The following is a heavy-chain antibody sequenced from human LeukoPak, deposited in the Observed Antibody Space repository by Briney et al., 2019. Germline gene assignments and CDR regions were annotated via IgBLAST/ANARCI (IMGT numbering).Heavy chain of an antibody. V-gene: IGHV4-59*01. CDR2: IYYSGST. J-gene: IGHJ6*02. CDR1: GGSISSYY. D-gene: IGHD5-18*01. CDR3: ARALRYSYGLYYYYGMDV. Sequence: PSETLSLTCTVSGGSISSYYWSWIRQPPGKGLEWIGHIYYSGSTNYNPSLKSRVTISVDTSMNQFSLRLSSVTAADTAVYYCARALRYSYGLYYYYGMDVWGQGTTVTLSS.